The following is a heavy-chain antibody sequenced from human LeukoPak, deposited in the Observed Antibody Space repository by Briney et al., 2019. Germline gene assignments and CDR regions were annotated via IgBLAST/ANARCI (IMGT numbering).Heavy chain of an antibody. CDR2: IYYRGNT. D-gene: IGHD1-14*01. V-gene: IGHV4-31*11. CDR3: ARVTGSITYIDF. CDR1: GASISGSSFF. J-gene: IGHJ4*02. Sequence: PSETLSLTCAVSGASISGSSFFWSWIRQTPGMGLEWLAYIYYRGNTYYNPSLNSRGAISVDTSQNQFSLELSSVTAADTAMYYCARVTGSITYIDFWGQGILVTVSS.